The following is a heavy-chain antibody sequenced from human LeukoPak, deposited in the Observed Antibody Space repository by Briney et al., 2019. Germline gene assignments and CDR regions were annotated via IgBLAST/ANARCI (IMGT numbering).Heavy chain of an antibody. Sequence: PSETLSLTCTVSGGSISSSSYYWGWIRQPPGKGLEWIGTIYDSGSTFYNPSLKSRVSISVDTSKNQLSLKLSSVTAADTAVHYCARHGAAVAGTGPLFDYWGQGTLVTVYS. J-gene: IGHJ4*02. CDR2: IYDSGST. D-gene: IGHD6-19*01. V-gene: IGHV4-39*01. CDR3: ARHGAAVAGTGPLFDY. CDR1: GGSISSSSYY.